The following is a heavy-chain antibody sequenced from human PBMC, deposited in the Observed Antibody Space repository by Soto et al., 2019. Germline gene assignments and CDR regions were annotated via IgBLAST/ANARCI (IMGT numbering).Heavy chain of an antibody. CDR2: IYWDDDK. Sequence: QITLKESGPTLVKPTQTLTLTCTFSGFSLSTSGVGVGWIRQPPGKALEWLALIYWDDDKRYSPSLKSRLTITQDPSKNQVVLTMTNMDPVDTATYYCARRYCSGGSCYIDWFDPWSQGTLVTVSS. CDR3: ARRYCSGGSCYIDWFDP. J-gene: IGHJ5*02. V-gene: IGHV2-5*02. CDR1: GFSLSTSGVG. D-gene: IGHD2-15*01.